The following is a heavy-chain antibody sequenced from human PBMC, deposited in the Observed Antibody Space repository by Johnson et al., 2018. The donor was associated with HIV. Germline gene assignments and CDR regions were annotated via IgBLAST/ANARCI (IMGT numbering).Heavy chain of an antibody. J-gene: IGHJ3*02. V-gene: IGHV3-74*01. CDR1: GFPFSGYW. CDR2: INPDGSST. CDR3: ARDGAADNAFDI. D-gene: IGHD3-16*01. Sequence: MQLVESGGGLVQPGGSLRLSCAASGFPFSGYWVYWVRQAPGKGLAWVSRINPDGSSTDYADSVKGRFTISGDNAKNTRYLQMNSLRAEDTAVYYCARDGAADNAFDIWGQGTMLTGSS.